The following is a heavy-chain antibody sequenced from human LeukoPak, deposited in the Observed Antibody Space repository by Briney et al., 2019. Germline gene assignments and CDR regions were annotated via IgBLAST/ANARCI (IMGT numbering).Heavy chain of an antibody. Sequence: KSSETLSLTYTVSGGSISSYYWSWIRQPPGKGLEWIGYIYYSGSTNYNPSLKSRVTISVDTSKNQFSLKLSSVTAADTAVYYCARVDYDFWSGYTNAFDIWGQGTMVTVSS. CDR1: GGSISSYY. CDR3: ARVDYDFWSGYTNAFDI. D-gene: IGHD3-3*01. J-gene: IGHJ3*02. CDR2: IYYSGST. V-gene: IGHV4-59*01.